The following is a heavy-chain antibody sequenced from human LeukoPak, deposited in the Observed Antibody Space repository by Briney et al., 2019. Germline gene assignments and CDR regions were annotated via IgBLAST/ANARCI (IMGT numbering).Heavy chain of an antibody. V-gene: IGHV4-30-4*01. CDR3: ARAPLGFCSGGTCKRYFDY. Sequence: SETLSLTCTVSSGSISSGDYYWSWIRQPPGKXXXXXXXXXXSGSTSYNPSFKSRATISVDTAKSQFSLKLSSVSAADTAVYYCARAPLGFCSGGTCKRYFDYWGQGTLVTVSS. J-gene: IGHJ4*02. D-gene: IGHD2-15*01. CDR1: SGSISSGDYY. CDR2: XXXSGST.